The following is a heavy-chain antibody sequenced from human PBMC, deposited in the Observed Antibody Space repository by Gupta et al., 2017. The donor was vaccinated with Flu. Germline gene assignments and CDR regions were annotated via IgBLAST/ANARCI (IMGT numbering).Heavy chain of an antibody. CDR2: ISSSSSYI. V-gene: IGHV3-21*01. CDR3: ARAWDVTVAGTFDY. Sequence: EVQLVESGGGLVKPGGSLRLSCAASGFTFNTYAMNWVRQAPGKGLEWVSSISSSSSYIYYADSVNGRFTISRHNAKNSLYLQMNSLRAEDTAVYYCARAWDVTVAGTFDYWGQGTLVTVSS. D-gene: IGHD6-19*01. CDR1: GFTFNTYA. J-gene: IGHJ4*02.